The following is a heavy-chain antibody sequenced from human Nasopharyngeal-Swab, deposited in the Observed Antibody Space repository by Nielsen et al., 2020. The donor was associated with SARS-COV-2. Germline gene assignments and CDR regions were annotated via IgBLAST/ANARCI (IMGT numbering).Heavy chain of an antibody. Sequence: WIRQPPGKGLEWVGRIKSKTDGGTTDYAAPVKGRFTISRDDSKNTLYLQMNSLKTEDTGVYYCTTNLGGHITIFGVVIIRGYYYYGMDVWGQGTTVTVSS. V-gene: IGHV3-15*01. J-gene: IGHJ6*02. CDR2: IKSKTDGGTT. CDR3: TTNLGGHITIFGVVIIRGYYYYGMDV. D-gene: IGHD3-3*01.